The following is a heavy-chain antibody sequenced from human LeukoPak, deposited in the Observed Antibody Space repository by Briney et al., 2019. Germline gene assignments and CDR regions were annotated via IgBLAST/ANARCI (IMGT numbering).Heavy chain of an antibody. V-gene: IGHV3-21*04. CDR2: ISTSSLYI. Sequence: GGSLRLSCAASGFTFSSYSMNWVRQAPGKGLEWVSSISTSSLYIYYADSVKGRFTISRDNSKNTLYLQMNSLRAEDTAVYYCAKPHSSSWFKPGYYYYMDVWGKGTTVTVSS. CDR3: AKPHSSSWFKPGYYYYMDV. D-gene: IGHD6-13*01. J-gene: IGHJ6*03. CDR1: GFTFSSYS.